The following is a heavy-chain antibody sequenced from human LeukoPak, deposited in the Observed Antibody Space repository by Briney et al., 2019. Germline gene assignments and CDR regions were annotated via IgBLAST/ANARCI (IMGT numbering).Heavy chain of an antibody. Sequence: PSETLSLTCTVSGGSISSYYWSWIRQPPGKGLEWIGYIYYSGSTNYNPSLKSRVTISVHTSKNHFSLKLTSVTAADTAIYYCARARGSWYYFDYWGQGTLVTVSS. CDR1: GGSISSYY. J-gene: IGHJ4*02. CDR2: IYYSGST. D-gene: IGHD6-13*01. V-gene: IGHV4-59*01. CDR3: ARARGSWYYFDY.